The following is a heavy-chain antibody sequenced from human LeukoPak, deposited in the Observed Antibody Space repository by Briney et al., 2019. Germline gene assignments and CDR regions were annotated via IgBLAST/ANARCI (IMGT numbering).Heavy chain of an antibody. CDR1: GGTFSSYA. Sequence: SVKVSCKASGGTFSSYAISWVRQAPGQGLEWMGGIIPIFGTANDAQKFQGRVTITADESTSTAYMELSSLRSEDTAVYYCAAFTMYYYDSSGYYYHYWGQGTLVTVSS. J-gene: IGHJ4*02. D-gene: IGHD3-22*01. CDR3: AAFTMYYYDSSGYYYHY. CDR2: IIPIFGTA. V-gene: IGHV1-69*01.